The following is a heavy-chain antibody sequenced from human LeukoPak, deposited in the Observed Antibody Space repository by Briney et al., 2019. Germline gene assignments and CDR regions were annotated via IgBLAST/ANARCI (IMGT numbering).Heavy chain of an antibody. CDR1: GFTFSSYA. J-gene: IGHJ3*02. V-gene: IGHV3-23*01. CDR2: ISGSGGST. D-gene: IGHD6-13*01. CDR3: ARDVEMYSSTWSDAFDI. Sequence: GGSLRLSCAASGFTFSSYAMSWVRQAPGKGLEWVSAISGSGGSTYYADSVKGRFTISRDNAKNSLYLQMNSLRVEDTAVYYCARDVEMYSSTWSDAFDIWGQGTMVTVSS.